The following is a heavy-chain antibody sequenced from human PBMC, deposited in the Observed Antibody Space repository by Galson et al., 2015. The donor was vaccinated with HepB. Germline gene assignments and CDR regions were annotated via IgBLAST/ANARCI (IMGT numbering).Heavy chain of an antibody. Sequence: SLRLSCAASGFILSTYWMTWVRQAPGKGLEWVADIKEDGSEKNYVDSVKGRSTISRDNAKNSLYLQMSSLRAEDTAAYYCARGVNTDSWGQGALVTVSS. D-gene: IGHD4-17*01. J-gene: IGHJ4*02. V-gene: IGHV3-7*01. CDR2: IKEDGSEK. CDR3: ARGVNTDS. CDR1: GFILSTYW.